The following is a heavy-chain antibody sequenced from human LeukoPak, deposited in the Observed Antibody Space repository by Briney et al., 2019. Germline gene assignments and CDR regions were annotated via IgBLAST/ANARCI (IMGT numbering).Heavy chain of an antibody. CDR3: AKGSSGWYYGY. J-gene: IGHJ4*02. CDR2: ISGSGGSK. Sequence: PGGSLRLSCAASGFTFSSYAMSWVRQAPGKGLEWVSAISGSGGSKYYADSVKGRFTIPRDNSKNTLYLQMNSLRAEDTAVYYCAKGSSGWYYGYWGQGTLVTVSS. V-gene: IGHV3-23*01. D-gene: IGHD6-19*01. CDR1: GFTFSSYA.